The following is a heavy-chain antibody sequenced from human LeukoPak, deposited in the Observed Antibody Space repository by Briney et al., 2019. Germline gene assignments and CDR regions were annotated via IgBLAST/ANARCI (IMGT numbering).Heavy chain of an antibody. CDR3: ARSDTYSSSWPFDY. D-gene: IGHD6-13*01. CDR1: GFTFSSYA. V-gene: IGHV3-23*01. J-gene: IGHJ4*02. CDR2: ISGSGGST. Sequence: GGSLRLSCAASGFTFSSYAVSWVRQAPGKGLEWVSAISGSGGSTYYADSVKGRFTISRDNAKNSLYLQMNSLRAEDTAVYYCARSDTYSSSWPFDYWGQGTLVTVSS.